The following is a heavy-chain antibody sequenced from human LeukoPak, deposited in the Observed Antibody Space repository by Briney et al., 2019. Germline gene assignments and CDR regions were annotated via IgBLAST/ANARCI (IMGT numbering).Heavy chain of an antibody. V-gene: IGHV3-23*01. CDR3: AKVQGVVITNDAFDI. CDR1: GFTFSPNA. Sequence: GGSLRLSCVASGFTFSPNAMNWVRQAPGQGLEWVSIILGNNVKTYAESVKGRFTISRDNSKNTLYLQMNSLRAEDTAVYYCAKVQGVVITNDAFDIWGQGTMVTVSS. J-gene: IGHJ3*02. CDR2: ILGNNVKT. D-gene: IGHD3-22*01.